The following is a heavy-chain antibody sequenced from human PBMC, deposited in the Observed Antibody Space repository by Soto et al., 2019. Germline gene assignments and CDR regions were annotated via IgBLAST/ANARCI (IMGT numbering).Heavy chain of an antibody. J-gene: IGHJ4*02. CDR3: AKGITAMPPGGVGY. CDR1: GFTFSSYA. CDR2: ISGSGGST. V-gene: IGHV3-23*01. D-gene: IGHD2-2*01. Sequence: GSLRLSCAASGFTFSSYAMSWVRKAPGKGLELVSAISGSGGSTYYADSVTGRFTISRDNSKNTLYLQMNSLRAEDTAVYYCAKGITAMPPGGVGYWGQGTLVTVSS.